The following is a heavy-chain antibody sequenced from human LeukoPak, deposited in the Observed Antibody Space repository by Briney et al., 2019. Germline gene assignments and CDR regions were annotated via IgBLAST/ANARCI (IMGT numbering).Heavy chain of an antibody. CDR3: ARDQVPAAIGGLYCYYGMDV. Sequence: GGSLRLSCAASGFTFSSYEMNWVRQAPGKGLEWVSYVSSSGSTIYYADSVKGRFTISRDNAKNSLYLQMNSLRAEDTAVYYCARDQVPAAIGGLYCYYGMDVWGQGTTVTVSS. CDR2: VSSSGSTI. CDR1: GFTFSSYE. J-gene: IGHJ6*02. V-gene: IGHV3-48*03. D-gene: IGHD2-2*01.